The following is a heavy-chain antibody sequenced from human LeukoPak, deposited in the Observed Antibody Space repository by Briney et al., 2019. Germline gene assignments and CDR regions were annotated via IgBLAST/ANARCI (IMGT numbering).Heavy chain of an antibody. CDR2: YDPEDEKV. CDR1: GYALTDLA. Sequence: GASVKVSCKVPGYALTDLAIHWVRQAPGQGLQWMGGYDPEDEKVVYAQTFQGSLTMTEDTSTDTAYMELAGLTSEDTAVYYWATATDYEDSSGYSFDPWGQGTLVTVSS. CDR3: ATATDYEDSSGYSFDP. V-gene: IGHV1-24*01. D-gene: IGHD3-22*01. J-gene: IGHJ5*02.